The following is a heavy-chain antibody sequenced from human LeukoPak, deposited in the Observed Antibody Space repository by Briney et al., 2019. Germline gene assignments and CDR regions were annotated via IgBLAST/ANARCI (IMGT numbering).Heavy chain of an antibody. V-gene: IGHV3-23*01. D-gene: IGHD3-22*01. J-gene: IGHJ4*02. Sequence: GGSLRLPCAASGFIFSSYAMSWVRQAPGKGLEWVSAMSGSGGSTYYADSVKGRFTISRDNSKNTLYLQMNSLRAEDTAVYYCAKELSFGDYYDSSGYYYGAYFDYWGQGTLVTVSS. CDR2: MSGSGGST. CDR3: AKELSFGDYYDSSGYYYGAYFDY. CDR1: GFIFSSYA.